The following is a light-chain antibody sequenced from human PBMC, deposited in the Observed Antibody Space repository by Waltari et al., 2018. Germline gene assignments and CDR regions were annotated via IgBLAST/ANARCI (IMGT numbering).Light chain of an antibody. J-gene: IGLJ1*01. V-gene: IGLV2-14*03. Sequence: QSALTQPASVSGSPGQSITISCTGTSSDVGAYDYVSWYQKHPGKAPNLMIYDFNSRPSGVSNRFSGSKSGNTASLTISGLLAEDEADYYCTSFTTSSALYVFGTGTKVTVL. CDR2: DFN. CDR3: TSFTTSSALYV. CDR1: SSDVGAYDY.